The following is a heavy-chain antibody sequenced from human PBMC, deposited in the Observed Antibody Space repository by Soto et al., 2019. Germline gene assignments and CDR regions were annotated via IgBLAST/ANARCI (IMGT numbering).Heavy chain of an antibody. J-gene: IGHJ6*02. CDR3: ARWTNWLSYGMDV. CDR2: IYYSGST. V-gene: IGHV4-39*01. D-gene: IGHD7-27*01. Sequence: SETLSLTCTVSGGSISSSRYYWGWIRQPPGKGLEWIGSIYYSGSTYYNPSLKSRVTIYVDTSKNQFSLKLSSVTAADTAVYYCARWTNWLSYGMDVWGQGTTVTVSS. CDR1: GGSISSSRYY.